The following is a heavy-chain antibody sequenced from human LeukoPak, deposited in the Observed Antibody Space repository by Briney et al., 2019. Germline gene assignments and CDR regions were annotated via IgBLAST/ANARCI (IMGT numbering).Heavy chain of an antibody. V-gene: IGHV3-23*01. CDR3: AKLPRIASDI. Sequence: GGSLRLSRAASGFTFSSYAMSWVRQAPGKGLEWVSDISGSGGSTYYADSVKGRFTISRDNSKNTLYLQMNSLRAEDTAVYYCAKLPRIASDIWGQGTMVTVSS. J-gene: IGHJ3*02. CDR1: GFTFSSYA. CDR2: ISGSGGST.